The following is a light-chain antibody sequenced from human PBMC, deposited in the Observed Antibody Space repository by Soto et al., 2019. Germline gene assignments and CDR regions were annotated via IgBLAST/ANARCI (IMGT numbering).Light chain of an antibody. V-gene: IGKV3-20*01. J-gene: IGKJ1*01. CDR2: DTS. Sequence: EIVLTQSPATLSLSPWERATLSCRASQSVSSYLAWYQQRPGQAPRLLIYDTSNRVTDIPARFSGSGSGTDFTLTISRLEPEDFAVYYCQQYGSSPWTFGQGTKVDI. CDR1: QSVSSY. CDR3: QQYGSSPWT.